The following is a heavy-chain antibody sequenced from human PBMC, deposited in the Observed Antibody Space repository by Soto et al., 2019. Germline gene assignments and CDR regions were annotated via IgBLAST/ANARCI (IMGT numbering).Heavy chain of an antibody. V-gene: IGHV3-9*01. J-gene: IGHJ4*02. CDR2: ISWNSGSI. D-gene: IGHD3-22*01. CDR1: GFTFDDYA. Sequence: SLGVSCAASGFTFDDYAMHWVRQAPGKGLEWVSGISWNSGSIGYADSVKGRFTISRDNAKNSLYLQMNSLRAEDTALYYCAKGDLNYYDSSGYYFDYWGQGTLVTVSS. CDR3: AKGDLNYYDSSGYYFDY.